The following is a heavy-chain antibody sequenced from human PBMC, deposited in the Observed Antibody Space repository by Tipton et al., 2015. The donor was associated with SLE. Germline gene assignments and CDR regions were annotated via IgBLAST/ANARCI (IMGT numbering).Heavy chain of an antibody. CDR1: GFTFSNSW. J-gene: IGHJ6*04. CDR2: IDTDGRIT. V-gene: IGHV3-74*02. D-gene: IGHD4-17*01. Sequence: QLVQSGGGLVQPGGSLKLSCAASGFTFSNSWMQWVRQAPGRGLVWVSRIDTDGRITDYADSVKGRFTISRDNARNTLYLQMNGLRAEDTAKYFCVSHRGVDGDYPMDVWGKGTTVTVSS. CDR3: VSHRGVDGDYPMDV.